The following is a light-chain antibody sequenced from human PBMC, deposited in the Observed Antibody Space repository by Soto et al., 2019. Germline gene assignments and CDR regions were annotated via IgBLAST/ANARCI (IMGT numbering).Light chain of an antibody. V-gene: IGKV1-5*01. CDR3: QQYISYPYT. CDR1: QTTNTW. J-gene: IGKJ2*01. CDR2: DAS. Sequence: DIQMTQFPSTLSASVGDRVTITCRASQTTNTWLAWYQQKPGTAPKLLIYDASSLEGGVPSRFSASGSGTEFPLTISRLQPDDLATYYCQQYISYPYTFGQGTKVEIK.